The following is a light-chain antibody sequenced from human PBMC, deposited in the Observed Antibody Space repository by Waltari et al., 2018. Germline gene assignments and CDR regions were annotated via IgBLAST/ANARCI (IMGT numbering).Light chain of an antibody. V-gene: IGLV1-40*01. CDR1: SSNIGAGYD. CDR3: QSYDSSLSGPVV. J-gene: IGLJ2*01. CDR2: GNS. Sequence: QSVLTQPPSVSGAPGQRVTISCTGSSSNIGAGYDVPWYQQLPGTAPKLLSYGNSNRPSGVPDRFSGSKSGTSASLAITGLQAEDEADYYCQSYDSSLSGPVVFGGGTKLTVL.